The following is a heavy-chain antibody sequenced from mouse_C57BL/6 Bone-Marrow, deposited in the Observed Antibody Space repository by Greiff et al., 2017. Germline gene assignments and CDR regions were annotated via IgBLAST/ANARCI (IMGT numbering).Heavy chain of an antibody. D-gene: IGHD1-1*01. CDR3: ARNYYGSSYDYAMDY. V-gene: IGHV5-6*01. CDR1: GFTFSSYG. J-gene: IGHJ4*01. Sequence: EVQVVESGGDLVKPGGSLKLSCAASGFTFSSYGMSWVRQTPYKRLEWVATISSGGSYTYYPDSVKGRFTISRDNAKNTLYLQMSSLKSEDTAMYYCARNYYGSSYDYAMDYWGQGTSVTVSS. CDR2: ISSGGSYT.